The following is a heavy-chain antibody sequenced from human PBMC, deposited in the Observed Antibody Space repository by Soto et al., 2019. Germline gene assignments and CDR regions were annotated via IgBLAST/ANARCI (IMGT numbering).Heavy chain of an antibody. V-gene: IGHV1-2*02. D-gene: IGHD3-22*01. J-gene: IGHJ4*02. CDR1: GYSFTGYY. Sequence: ASVKVSCKASGYSFTGYYIHWVRQAPGQGLEWMGWINPDSGATNYAQNFQGRVTLTSDTSISTASMDLTSLTSDDTAVYYCARGDYGNGGYPFHYFDYWGQGTLVTVSS. CDR2: INPDSGAT. CDR3: ARGDYGNGGYPFHYFDY.